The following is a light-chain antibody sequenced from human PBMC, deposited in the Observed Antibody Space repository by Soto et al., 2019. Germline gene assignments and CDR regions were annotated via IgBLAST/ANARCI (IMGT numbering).Light chain of an antibody. J-gene: IGKJ1*01. Sequence: DIQMTQSPSSVSASVGDRVTITCRASQGVGTWLAWYQQKPGKAPKLLIYAASTLQSGVPSRFSGSGSGTDFTLNISNLQPEDFATYVCQQANSFPQTFGQGTKVEIK. CDR2: AAS. CDR3: QQANSFPQT. CDR1: QGVGTW. V-gene: IGKV1-12*01.